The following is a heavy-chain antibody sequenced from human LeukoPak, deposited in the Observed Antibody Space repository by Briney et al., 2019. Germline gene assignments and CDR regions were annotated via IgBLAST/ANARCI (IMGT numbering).Heavy chain of an antibody. CDR3: AKDESLNYGDYVV. Sequence: PGGSLRLSCAGSGFPFSGYSMNWVRKTPGKGLEWVSAISGSGGSTYYADSVKGRFTISRDNSKNTLYLQMNSLRAEDTAVYYCAKDESLNYGDYVVWGQGTLVTVSS. J-gene: IGHJ4*02. D-gene: IGHD4-17*01. CDR2: ISGSGGST. CDR1: GFPFSGYS. V-gene: IGHV3-23*01.